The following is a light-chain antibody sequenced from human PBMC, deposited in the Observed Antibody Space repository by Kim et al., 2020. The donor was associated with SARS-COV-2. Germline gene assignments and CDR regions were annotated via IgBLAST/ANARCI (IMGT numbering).Light chain of an antibody. J-gene: IGLJ1*01. CDR1: ELGDKY. CDR2: QDD. Sequence: SYELTQPPSVSVSPGQTASITCSGDELGDKYTCWYQQKPGQSPVLVIYQDDKRPSGIPERFSGSNSGNAATLTICGTQAMDEADYYCQAWDSSTVVFGNG. CDR3: QAWDSSTVV. V-gene: IGLV3-1*01.